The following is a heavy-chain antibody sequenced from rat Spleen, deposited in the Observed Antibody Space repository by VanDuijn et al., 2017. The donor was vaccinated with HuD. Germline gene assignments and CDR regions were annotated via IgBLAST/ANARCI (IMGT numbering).Heavy chain of an antibody. V-gene: IGHV5-25*01. Sequence: EVQLVESGGGLVQPGRSMKLSCAASGFTFSNYYMAWVRQAPTQGLEWVASISTGGGNTYYRASVKGRFTISRDNAKSTVYLQMDGLRSEDTATYFCARQSAYYGPGWFAYWGQGTLVTVSS. CDR3: ARQSAYYGPGWFAY. D-gene: IGHD1-6*01. CDR2: ISTGGGNT. J-gene: IGHJ3*01. CDR1: GFTFSNYY.